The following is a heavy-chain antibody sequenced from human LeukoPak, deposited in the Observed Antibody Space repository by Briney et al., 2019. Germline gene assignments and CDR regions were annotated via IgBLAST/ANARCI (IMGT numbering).Heavy chain of an antibody. V-gene: IGHV3-49*03. CDR1: GFTFGDYA. Sequence: GGSLRLSCTASGFTFGDYAMSWFRQAPGKGLEWVGLIRSKAYGGTTEYAASVKGRFTISRDDSKSIAYLQMNSLKTEDTAVYYCTTNLRYFDWLPFGRWGQGTLVTVSS. CDR3: TTNLRYFDWLPFGR. J-gene: IGHJ4*02. D-gene: IGHD3-9*01. CDR2: IRSKAYGGTT.